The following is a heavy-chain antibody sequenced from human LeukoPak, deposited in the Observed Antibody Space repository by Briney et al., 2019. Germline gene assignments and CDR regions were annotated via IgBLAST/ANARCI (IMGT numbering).Heavy chain of an antibody. CDR2: IQTDGSST. CDR3: ARDMFDWLFEDLEIGVSFDY. Sequence: GGSLRLSCAASGFTFSSYWMHWVRQAPGKGLVWVSRIQTDGSSTNYADSVKRRFTISRDDAKNTLYLQMNSLRAEDTAVYYCARDMFDWLFEDLEIGVSFDYWGQGTLVTVSS. D-gene: IGHD3-9*01. V-gene: IGHV3-74*01. CDR1: GFTFSSYW. J-gene: IGHJ4*02.